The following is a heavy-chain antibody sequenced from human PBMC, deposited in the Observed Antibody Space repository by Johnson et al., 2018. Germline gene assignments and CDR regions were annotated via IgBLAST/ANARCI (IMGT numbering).Heavy chain of an antibody. J-gene: IGHJ4*02. D-gene: IGHD6-13*01. V-gene: IGHV5-51*03. CDR2: MYPGDSDT. CDR3: ARGGGSSWEGFDY. CDR1: GYSFTSYW. Sequence: VQLVQSGAEVKKPGESLKISCKGSGYSFTSYWIAWVRQMPGKGLAWMGIMYPGDSDTRYRPSFQGQVTISADKSISTAYLQWSSLKAPDTAMDYCARGGGSSWEGFDYWGQGTLVTVSS.